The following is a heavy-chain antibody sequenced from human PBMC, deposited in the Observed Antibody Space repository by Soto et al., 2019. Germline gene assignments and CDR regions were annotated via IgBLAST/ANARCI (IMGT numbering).Heavy chain of an antibody. CDR2: IRNSGSST. CDR3: ARTGQWGDPFDI. J-gene: IGHJ3*02. Sequence: PGGSLRLSCAASGFTSSNYAMSWVRQTPGKGLEWVSTIRNSGSSTFYADSLKSRVTISMDTSKNQLSLRLTSVTPADTAVYYCARTGQWGDPFDIWGQGTMVTVSS. D-gene: IGHD1-26*01. CDR1: GFTSSNYA. V-gene: IGHV3-23*01.